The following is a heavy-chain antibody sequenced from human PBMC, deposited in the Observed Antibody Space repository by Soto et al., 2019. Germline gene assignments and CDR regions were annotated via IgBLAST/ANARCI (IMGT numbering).Heavy chain of an antibody. D-gene: IGHD1-20*01. V-gene: IGHV3-23*01. J-gene: IGHJ4*02. CDR2: TGATGRTT. CDR1: GFTFNIYA. Sequence: PGGSLRLSCAASGFTFNIYAMTGVRQAPGKGLEWVSTTGATGRTTYYADSVKGRFTVSRENSKNTLDLQMSNLRAEDTAVYYCATVHNTSRSFDYWGQGTLVTVSS. CDR3: ATVHNTSRSFDY.